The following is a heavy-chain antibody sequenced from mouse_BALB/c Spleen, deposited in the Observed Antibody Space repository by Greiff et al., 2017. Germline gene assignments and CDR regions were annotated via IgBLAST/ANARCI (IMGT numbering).Heavy chain of an antibody. Sequence: QVQLQQSGAELAKPGASVKMSCKASGYTFTSYWMHWVKQRPGQGLEWIGYINPSTGYTEYNQKFKDKATLTADKSSSTAYMQLSSLTSEDSAVYYCAREVYYGNYDYWGQGTTLTVSS. CDR1: GYTFTSYW. CDR2: INPSTGYT. D-gene: IGHD2-1*01. CDR3: AREVYYGNYDY. J-gene: IGHJ2*01. V-gene: IGHV1-7*01.